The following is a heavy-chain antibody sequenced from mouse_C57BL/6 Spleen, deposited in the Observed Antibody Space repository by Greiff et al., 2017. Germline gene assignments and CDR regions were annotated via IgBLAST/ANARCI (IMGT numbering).Heavy chain of an antibody. CDR1: GFTFSSYA. D-gene: IGHD1-1*01. CDR3: ARDEGDYYGYAMDY. V-gene: IGHV5-4*01. J-gene: IGHJ4*01. CDR2: ISDGGSYT. Sequence: EVQLVESGGGLVKPGGSLKLSCAASGFTFSSYAMSWVRQTPEKRLEWVATISDGGSYTYSPDNVKGRFTISRDNAKNNLYLQMSHLKSEDTAMYYCARDEGDYYGYAMDYWGQGTSVTVSS.